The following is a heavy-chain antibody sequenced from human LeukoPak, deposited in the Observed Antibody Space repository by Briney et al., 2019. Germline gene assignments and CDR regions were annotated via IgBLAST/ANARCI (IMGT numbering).Heavy chain of an antibody. J-gene: IGHJ3*02. V-gene: IGHV3-30*03. CDR3: ARVPNTAMVIGYAFDI. CDR1: GFTLSRHG. CDR2: VSDNGGLK. D-gene: IGHD5-18*01. Sequence: PGGSLRLSCAASGFTLSRHGMHWVRQAPGRGLEWLAVVSDNGGLKYYSDSVKGRFTISRDNSKSTLNLQMNSLRGDDTAVYYCARVPNTAMVIGYAFDIWGQGTMVTVSS.